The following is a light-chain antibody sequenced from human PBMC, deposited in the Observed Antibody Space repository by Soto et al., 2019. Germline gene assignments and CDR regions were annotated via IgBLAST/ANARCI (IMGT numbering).Light chain of an antibody. J-gene: IGKJ5*01. V-gene: IGKV3-15*01. CDR3: QQYNNWPYT. Sequence: EIVMTQSPATLSVSPGERATLSCRGSQSVRSNLAWYQQKPGQAPRLLIYAASTRATNIPARFSGSGSGTEFTLTISRLQSEDFAVYYCQQYNNWPYTFGQGTRLEIK. CDR1: QSVRSN. CDR2: AAS.